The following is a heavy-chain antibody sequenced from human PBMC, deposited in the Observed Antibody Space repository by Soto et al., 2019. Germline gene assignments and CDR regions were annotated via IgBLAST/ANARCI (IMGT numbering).Heavy chain of an antibody. J-gene: IGHJ4*02. CDR1: GYTFNTYG. Sequence: QVQLVQSGPEVKKPGASVQVSCKASGYTFNTYGISWVRQASGQGLEWMGWISGYNGNTNYAQNLQDRVTLTIDTSTSTAYMELRSLRSDDTALYYCARAVPLDYWGQGTLVTVSS. V-gene: IGHV1-18*04. CDR2: ISGYNGNT. D-gene: IGHD6-19*01. CDR3: ARAVPLDY.